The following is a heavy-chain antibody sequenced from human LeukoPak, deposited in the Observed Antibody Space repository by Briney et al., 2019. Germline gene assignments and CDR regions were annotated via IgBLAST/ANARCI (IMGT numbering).Heavy chain of an antibody. D-gene: IGHD3-16*02. CDR3: AKVYDYVWGSYPLSANWFDP. CDR1: GYSISSGYY. CDR2: IYHSGST. J-gene: IGHJ5*02. Sequence: PSETLSLTCAVSGYSISSGYYWGWIRQPPEKGLEWIGSIYHSGSTYYNPSLKSRVTISVDTSKNQFSLKLSSLTAADTAVYYCAKVYDYVWGSYPLSANWFDPWGQGTLVTVSS. V-gene: IGHV4-38-2*01.